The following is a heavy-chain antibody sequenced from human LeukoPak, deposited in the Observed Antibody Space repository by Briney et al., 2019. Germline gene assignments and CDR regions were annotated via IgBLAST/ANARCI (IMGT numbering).Heavy chain of an antibody. J-gene: IGHJ4*02. CDR2: ISWNSGSI. V-gene: IGHV3-9*01. D-gene: IGHD2-2*02. CDR3: AKATEDIVVVPAAISFDY. CDR1: GFTFDDYA. Sequence: PGGSLRLSCAASGFTFDDYAMHWVRQAPGKGLEWVSGISWNSGSIGYADSVKGRFTISRDNAKNSLYLQMNSLRAEDTALYYCAKATEDIVVVPAAISFDYWGQGTLVTVSS.